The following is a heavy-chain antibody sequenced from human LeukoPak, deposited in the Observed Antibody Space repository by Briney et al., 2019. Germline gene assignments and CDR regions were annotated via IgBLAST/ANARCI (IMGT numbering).Heavy chain of an antibody. CDR1: GYTFTSYA. CDR2: ISAYNGNT. D-gene: IGHD4-17*01. J-gene: IGHJ4*02. Sequence: GASVKVSCKVSGYTFTSYAISWVRQAPGQGLEWMGWISAYNGNTNYAQKLQGRVTMTTDTSTSTAYMELRSLRSDDTAVYYCARDLHYRAWDPGDYRFDYWGQGTLVTVSFDYWGQGTLVTVSS. CDR3: ARDLHYRAWDPGDYRFDYWGQGTLVTVSFDY. V-gene: IGHV1-18*01.